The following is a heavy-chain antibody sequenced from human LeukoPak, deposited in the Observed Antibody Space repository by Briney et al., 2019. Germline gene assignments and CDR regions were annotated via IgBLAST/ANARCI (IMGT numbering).Heavy chain of an antibody. D-gene: IGHD5-12*01. CDR1: GGSFSGYY. CDR3: ARVLNLTYSYYYYYMDV. V-gene: IGHV4-34*01. J-gene: IGHJ6*03. CDR2: INHSGST. Sequence: PSETLSLTCAVYGGSFSGYYWSWIRQPPGKGLEWIGEINHSGSTNYNPSLKSRVTISVDTSKNQFSLKLSSVTAADTAVYYCARVLNLTYSYYYYYMDVWGKGTTVTVSS.